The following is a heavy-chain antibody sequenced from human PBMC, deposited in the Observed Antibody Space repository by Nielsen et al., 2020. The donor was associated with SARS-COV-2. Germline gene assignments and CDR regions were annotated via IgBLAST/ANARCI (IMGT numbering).Heavy chain of an antibody. J-gene: IGHJ3*02. V-gene: IGHV4-59*08. CDR3: ARHVVVPASDAFDI. D-gene: IGHD2-2*01. CDR1: GGSISSYY. Sequence: SETLSLTCTVSGGSISSYYWSWIRQPPGKGLEWIGYIYCSGSTNYNPSLKSRVTISVDTSKNQFSLKLSSVTAADTAVYYCARHVVVPASDAFDIWGQGTMVTVSS. CDR2: IYCSGST.